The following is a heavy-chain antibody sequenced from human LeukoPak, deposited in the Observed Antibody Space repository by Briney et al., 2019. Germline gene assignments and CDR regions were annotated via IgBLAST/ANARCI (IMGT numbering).Heavy chain of an antibody. J-gene: IGHJ5*02. V-gene: IGHV4-4*09. Sequence: SETLSFTCTVSGVSINHYYWSWIRQPPGKGLEWIGYIYSVGSTNYNPSLKSRVSISVDTSKNQLSLNLSSVTAADTAVYYCARAIAVAPAGWFDPWGQGTLVTVSS. CDR1: GVSINHYY. D-gene: IGHD6-19*01. CDR2: IYSVGST. CDR3: ARAIAVAPAGWFDP.